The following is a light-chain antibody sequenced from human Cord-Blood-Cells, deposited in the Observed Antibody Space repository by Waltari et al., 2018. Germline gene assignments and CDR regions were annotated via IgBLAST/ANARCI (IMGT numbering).Light chain of an antibody. Sequence: EIVLTQSPATLSLSPGERATLSCRASQSVSRYLAWHQQKPGQAPRLLIYDASNRATGIPARFSGSGSVTDFTLTISSLEPEDFAVYYCQQRSNFGPGTKVDIK. CDR2: DAS. J-gene: IGKJ3*01. CDR3: QQRSN. V-gene: IGKV3-11*01. CDR1: QSVSRY.